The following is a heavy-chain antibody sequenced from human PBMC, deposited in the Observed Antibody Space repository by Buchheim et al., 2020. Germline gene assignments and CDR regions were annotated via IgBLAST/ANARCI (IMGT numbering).Heavy chain of an antibody. Sequence: QVQLVESGGGVVQPGRSLRLSCAASGFTFSSYAMHWVRQAPGKGLEWVAVISYDGSNKYYADSVKGRFTISRDNSKHTLYLQMNSLRAEDTAVYYCARAQGGSYWNYFDYWGQGTL. V-gene: IGHV3-30-3*01. CDR3: ARAQGGSYWNYFDY. J-gene: IGHJ4*02. CDR2: ISYDGSNK. D-gene: IGHD1-26*01. CDR1: GFTFSSYA.